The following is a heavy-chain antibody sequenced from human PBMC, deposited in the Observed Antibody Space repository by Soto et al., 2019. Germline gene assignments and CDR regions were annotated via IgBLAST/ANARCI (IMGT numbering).Heavy chain of an antibody. CDR1: GFTFSSYA. J-gene: IGHJ6*01. CDR2: ISTSGGST. CDR3: SLSDRYSSMDV. V-gene: IGHV3-23*01. Sequence: EVQLLESGGGLVQPGGSLRLSCAASGFTFSSYAMSWVRQAPGKGLEWVSSISTSGGSTYYADSVKGRFTISRDNSNNPLYLQMNSLRPVDTAVYYCSLSDRYSSMDVWRLATRVTVSS.